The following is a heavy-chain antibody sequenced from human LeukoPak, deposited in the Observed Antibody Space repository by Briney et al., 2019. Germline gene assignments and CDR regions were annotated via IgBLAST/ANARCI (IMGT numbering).Heavy chain of an antibody. J-gene: IGHJ4*02. CDR3: ARGPFSRDNFDY. CDR1: GFTLKNYW. CDR2: IKKDGSEE. V-gene: IGHV3-7*03. Sequence: GGSLRLSCAASGFTLKNYWMCWVRQAPGKGLEWVADIKKDGSEENYVDSVKGRFTISRDNAKNSLFLQMSSLRAEDTAIYYCARGPFSRDNFDYWGQGTLVTVSS. D-gene: IGHD5-24*01.